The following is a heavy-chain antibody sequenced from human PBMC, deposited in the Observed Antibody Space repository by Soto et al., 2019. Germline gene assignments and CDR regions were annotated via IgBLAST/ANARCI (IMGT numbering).Heavy chain of an antibody. CDR2: IYHTGST. D-gene: IGHD5-18*01. Sequence: PSETLSLTCSVSGGSISTVGHYWTWIRQPPGKGLEWIGSIYHTGSTYYSKSLRSRLTMSVDTSKSQFSLRLSSVTAADTAVYYCAREENVDTSRGMDVWGQGTTVTVSS. J-gene: IGHJ6*02. CDR3: AREENVDTSRGMDV. CDR1: GGSISTVGHY. V-gene: IGHV4-31*03.